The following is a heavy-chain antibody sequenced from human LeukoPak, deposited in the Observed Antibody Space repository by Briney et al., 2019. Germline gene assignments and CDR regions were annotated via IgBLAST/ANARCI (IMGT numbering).Heavy chain of an antibody. CDR1: GGSITTNNW. Sequence: PSETLSLTCGVSGGSITTNNWWSWVRQSPGQGLEWIGEVSLSGITNYNPSLSSRVIMALDTSKNHLSLKLTSVTAADTAVYYCSRENRAFSPFGYWGQGTLVTVPS. CDR2: VSLSGIT. D-gene: IGHD3-10*01. V-gene: IGHV4-4*02. CDR3: SRENRAFSPFGY. J-gene: IGHJ4*02.